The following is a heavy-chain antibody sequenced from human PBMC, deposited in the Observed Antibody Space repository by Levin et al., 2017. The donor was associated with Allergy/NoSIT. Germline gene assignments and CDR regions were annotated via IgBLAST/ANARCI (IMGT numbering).Heavy chain of an antibody. V-gene: IGHV4-39*01. Sequence: PSETLSLTCTVSGGSISSSSYYWGWIRQPPGKGPEWIGSIYYSGSTYYNPSLKSRVTISVDTSKNQFSLKLSSVTAADTAVYYCARRASSWGFFDYWGQGTLVTVSS. CDR3: ARRASSWGFFDY. J-gene: IGHJ4*02. CDR2: IYYSGST. D-gene: IGHD6-13*01. CDR1: GGSISSSSYY.